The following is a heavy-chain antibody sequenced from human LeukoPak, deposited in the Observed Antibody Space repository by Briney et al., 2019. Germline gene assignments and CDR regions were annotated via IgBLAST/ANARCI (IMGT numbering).Heavy chain of an antibody. CDR1: GGSFSGYY. J-gene: IGHJ4*02. D-gene: IGHD3-10*01. Sequence: PSETLSLTCAVYGGSFSGYYWSWIRQPPGKGLEWIGAINHSGSTNYNPYLKSRVTISVDTSKNQFSLKLSSVTAADTAVYYCARCTRITMVRGVIITGIYYFDYWGQGTLVTVSS. CDR2: INHSGST. CDR3: ARCTRITMVRGVIITGIYYFDY. V-gene: IGHV4-34*01.